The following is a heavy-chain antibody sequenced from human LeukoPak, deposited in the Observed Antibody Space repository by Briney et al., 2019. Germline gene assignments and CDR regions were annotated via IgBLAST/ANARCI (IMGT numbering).Heavy chain of an antibody. J-gene: IGHJ4*02. D-gene: IGHD5-12*01. Sequence: GGSLRLSCAASGFTFSSYSMNWVRQAPGKGLEWVSSISSSSSYIYYADSVKGRFTIPRDNAKNSLYLQMNSLGAEDTAVYYCARDPGYSGYDYVPEISSGDYWGQGTLVTVSS. CDR2: ISSSSSYI. CDR3: ARDPGYSGYDYVPEISSGDY. CDR1: GFTFSSYS. V-gene: IGHV3-21*01.